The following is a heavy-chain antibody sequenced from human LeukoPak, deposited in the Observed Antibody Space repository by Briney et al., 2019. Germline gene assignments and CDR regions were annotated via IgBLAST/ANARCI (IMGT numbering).Heavy chain of an antibody. V-gene: IGHV3-21*01. Sequence: GGSLRLSCAASGFTFTNYDMNWVRQAPGKGLEWVSSITTTSTYIYYADSVKGRFTISRDNAQNSLYLQMNSLRAEDTAVYYCAVYIAAPKPYLFDYWGQGTLVTVSS. D-gene: IGHD6-6*01. J-gene: IGHJ4*02. CDR3: AVYIAAPKPYLFDY. CDR1: GFTFTNYD. CDR2: ITTTSTYI.